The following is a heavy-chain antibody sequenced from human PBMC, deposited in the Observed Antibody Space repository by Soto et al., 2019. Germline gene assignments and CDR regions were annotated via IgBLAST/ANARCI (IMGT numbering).Heavy chain of an antibody. V-gene: IGHV5-51*01. CDR1: GYSFTRYW. J-gene: IGHJ4*02. CDR2: IYPGDSDT. Sequence: LGESLKISCKGSGYSFTRYWIGWVRQMPGKGLEWMGIIYPGDSDTRYSPSFRGQVTVSVDKSISTAYLQWSSLKASDTVLYYCTRHESVYGSGSYYVDYWGQGTLVTVPQ. CDR3: TRHESVYGSGSYYVDY. D-gene: IGHD3-10*01.